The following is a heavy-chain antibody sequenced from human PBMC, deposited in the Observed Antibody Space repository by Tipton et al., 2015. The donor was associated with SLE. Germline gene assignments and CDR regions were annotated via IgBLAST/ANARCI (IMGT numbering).Heavy chain of an antibody. CDR3: VRLFGWTRGFDY. V-gene: IGHV4-30-4*01. CDR2: IYHSGTT. J-gene: IGHJ4*02. CDR1: GGSINSGDFY. D-gene: IGHD3-10*01. Sequence: TLSLTCTVSGGSINSGDFYWSWIRQSPGKGLEWIGYIYHSGTTYYNPSLQSRATISVDTSENQFSLKLSSVTAADTAVYYCVRLFGWTRGFDYWGQGTLVTVSS.